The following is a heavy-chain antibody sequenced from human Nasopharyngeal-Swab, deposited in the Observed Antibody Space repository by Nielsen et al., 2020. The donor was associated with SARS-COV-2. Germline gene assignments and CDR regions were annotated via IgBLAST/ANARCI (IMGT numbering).Heavy chain of an antibody. CDR3: ASQPSFFWYFDL. Sequence: SQTLSLTCAISGDRVSSNSAAWNWIRQSPSRGLEWLGRTYYRSKWYNDYAVSVKSRITINPDTSKNQFSLQLNSVSPEDTAVYYCASQPSFFWYFDLWGRGTLVTVSS. J-gene: IGHJ2*01. CDR2: TYYRSKWYN. D-gene: IGHD3-3*01. CDR1: GDRVSSNSAA. V-gene: IGHV6-1*01.